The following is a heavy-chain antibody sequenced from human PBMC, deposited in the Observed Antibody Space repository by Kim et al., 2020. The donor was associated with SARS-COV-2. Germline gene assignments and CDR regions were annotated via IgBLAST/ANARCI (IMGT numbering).Heavy chain of an antibody. Sequence: ASVKVSCKVSGYTLTELSMHWVRQAPGKGLEWMGGFDPEDGETIYAQKFQGRVTMTEDTSTDTAYMELSSLRSEDTAVYYCAIIEIAVAGTPLDYWGQGTLVTVSS. CDR2: FDPEDGET. CDR3: AIIEIAVAGTPLDY. V-gene: IGHV1-24*01. D-gene: IGHD6-19*01. CDR1: GYTLTELS. J-gene: IGHJ4*02.